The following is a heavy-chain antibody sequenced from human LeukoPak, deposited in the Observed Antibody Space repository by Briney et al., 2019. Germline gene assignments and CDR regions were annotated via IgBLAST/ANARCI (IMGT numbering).Heavy chain of an antibody. V-gene: IGHV4-39*01. J-gene: IGHJ5*02. Sequence: SETLSLTCTVSGGSISSSSHYWGWIRQPPGKGLERIGSIYYSGTTAYNPSLKSQVTISVDTSKNQFSLKLSSVTAADTAVYYCVRWQSGSMFHPPWGQGTLVTVSS. CDR2: IYYSGTT. CDR1: GGSISSSSHY. D-gene: IGHD3-10*02. CDR3: VRWQSGSMFHPP.